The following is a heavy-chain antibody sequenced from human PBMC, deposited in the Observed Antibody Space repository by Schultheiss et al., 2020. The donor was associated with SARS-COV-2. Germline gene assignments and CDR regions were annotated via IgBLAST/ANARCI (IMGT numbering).Heavy chain of an antibody. V-gene: IGHV3-11*06. Sequence: GGSLRLSCAASGFTFSDYYMSWIRQAPGKGLEWVSYISSSSSYIYYADSVKGRFTISRDNAKNSLYLQMNSLRAEDTAVYYCAREAAVAGLVDYWGQGNLVTVSS. CDR2: ISSSSSYI. J-gene: IGHJ4*02. CDR3: AREAAVAGLVDY. D-gene: IGHD6-19*01. CDR1: GFTFSDYY.